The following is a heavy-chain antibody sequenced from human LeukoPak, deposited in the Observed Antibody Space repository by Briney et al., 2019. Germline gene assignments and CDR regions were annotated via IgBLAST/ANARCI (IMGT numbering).Heavy chain of an antibody. CDR1: GYNFTNYW. V-gene: IGHV5-51*01. CDR2: IYPSDPNT. Sequence: GESLKISCKGSGYNFTNYWIGWVRQMPGKGLEWMGIIYPSDPNTRYSPSFQGQVTISADKSISTAYLQWSSLRASDTAMYFCARQGSNRGSYWGQGTLVTVSS. D-gene: IGHD1-26*01. CDR3: ARQGSNRGSY. J-gene: IGHJ4*02.